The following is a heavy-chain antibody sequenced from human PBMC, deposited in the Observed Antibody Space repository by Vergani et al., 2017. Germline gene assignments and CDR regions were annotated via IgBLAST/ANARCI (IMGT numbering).Heavy chain of an antibody. CDR3: VRRRWGRREVDY. J-gene: IGHJ4*02. Sequence: EVQLVQSGAEVQKPGESLQISCEGSGYTFTDYWVGWVRQKPGKGLEWMGVVYARDSITRYSLSFEGQVTISADKSINTAYLEWDSLRASDSAMYYCVRRRWGRREVDYWGQGTLVTV. D-gene: IGHD3-16*01. V-gene: IGHV5-51*01. CDR1: GYTFTDYW. CDR2: VYARDSIT.